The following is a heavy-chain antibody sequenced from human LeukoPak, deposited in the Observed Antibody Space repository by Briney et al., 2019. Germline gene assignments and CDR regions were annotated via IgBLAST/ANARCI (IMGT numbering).Heavy chain of an antibody. CDR1: GFTFSEYY. J-gene: IGHJ4*02. CDR3: ARIGGGGSGSYYPDY. D-gene: IGHD3-10*01. V-gene: IGHV3-11*03. CDR2: ISTLSAYT. Sequence: GGSLRLSCAASGFTFSEYYMTWIRQAPGKGLEGVSYISTLSAYTNYADSVKGRFTISRDNANNSLYLKMNSLRAEDTAVYYCARIGGGGSGSYYPDYRGQGTLVTVSS.